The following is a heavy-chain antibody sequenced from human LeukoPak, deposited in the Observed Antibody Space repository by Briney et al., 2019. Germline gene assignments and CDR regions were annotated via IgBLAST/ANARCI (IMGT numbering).Heavy chain of an antibody. CDR3: ARVAARPYNWFDP. V-gene: IGHV1-18*01. J-gene: IGHJ5*02. D-gene: IGHD6-6*01. Sequence: ASVKVSCKASGYTSRTYGISWVRQAPGQGLEWMGWISAYNGNTNYAQKLQGRVTMTTDTSTSTAYMELRSLRSDDTAVYYCARVAARPYNWFDPWGQGTLVTVSS. CDR2: ISAYNGNT. CDR1: GYTSRTYG.